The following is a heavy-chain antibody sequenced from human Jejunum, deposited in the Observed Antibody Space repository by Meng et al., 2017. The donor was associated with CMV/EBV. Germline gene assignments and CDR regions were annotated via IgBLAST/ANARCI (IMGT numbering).Heavy chain of an antibody. V-gene: IGHV4-61*01. Sequence: TVSVGSVSSCSSSWSWIRQPPGTGLEWIGCIYYSGSTNYNPSLKSRVTISVDTSKNQFSLKLSSVTAADTAVYYCARDVYGYYFNYWGQGTLVTVSS. CDR2: IYYSGST. CDR3: ARDVYGYYFNY. J-gene: IGHJ4*02. D-gene: IGHD5/OR15-5a*01. CDR1: VGSVSSCSSS.